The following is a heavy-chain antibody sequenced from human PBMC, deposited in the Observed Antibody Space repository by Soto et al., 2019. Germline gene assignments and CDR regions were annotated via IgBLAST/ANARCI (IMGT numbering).Heavy chain of an antibody. D-gene: IGHD2-15*01. Sequence: QLQLQESGSGLVKPSQTLSLTCAVSGGSISSGGYSWSWIRQPPGKGLEWIGYIYHSGSTHYNPSLPRRVPISVDRSKNKFSLKLSSVTAADTAVYYCARGQVVAAQHWGQGTLVTVSS. CDR1: GGSISSGGYS. V-gene: IGHV4-30-2*01. CDR2: IYHSGST. J-gene: IGHJ4*02. CDR3: ARGQVVAAQH.